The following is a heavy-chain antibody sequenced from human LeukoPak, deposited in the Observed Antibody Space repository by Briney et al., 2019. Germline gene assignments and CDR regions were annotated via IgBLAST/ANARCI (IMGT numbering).Heavy chain of an antibody. D-gene: IGHD4-17*01. J-gene: IGHJ4*02. CDR3: AREAVTRNYFDY. V-gene: IGHV3-53*01. Sequence: GGSLRLSCAASGFTVSSNYMNWVRQAPGKGLEWDSVIYSGGSTYYADSVKGRFTISRDNSKNTLFLQMNSLRAEDTAVYYCAREAVTRNYFDYWGQGTLVTVSS. CDR2: IYSGGST. CDR1: GFTVSSNY.